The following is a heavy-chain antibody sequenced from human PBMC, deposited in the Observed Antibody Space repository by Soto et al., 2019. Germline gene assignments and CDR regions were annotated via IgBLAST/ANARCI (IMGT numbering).Heavy chain of an antibody. CDR1: GFTFSSYW. V-gene: IGHV3-7*01. CDR2: IKQDGSEK. CDR3: ARDYTIFGVTNYYYMDV. J-gene: IGHJ6*03. D-gene: IGHD3-3*01. Sequence: GGSLRLSCAASGFTFSSYWMSWVRQAPGKGLEWVANIKQDGSEKYYVDSVKGRFTISRDNAKNSLYLQMNSLRAEDTAVYYCARDYTIFGVTNYYYMDVWGKGTTVTVSS.